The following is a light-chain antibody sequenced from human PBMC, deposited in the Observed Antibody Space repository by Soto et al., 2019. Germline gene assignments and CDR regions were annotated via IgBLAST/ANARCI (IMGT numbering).Light chain of an antibody. CDR2: DVS. J-gene: IGKJ1*01. V-gene: IGKV1-5*01. CDR1: QSISSW. Sequence: DLQMTQSPSTLSASVGDRVTITCRASQSISSWLAWYQQKPGKAPKLLIYDVSSLQSGVSSRFSGSGSGTEFTLTISSLQPDDSATYYCQQYNTFWTFGQGTKVEIK. CDR3: QQYNTFWT.